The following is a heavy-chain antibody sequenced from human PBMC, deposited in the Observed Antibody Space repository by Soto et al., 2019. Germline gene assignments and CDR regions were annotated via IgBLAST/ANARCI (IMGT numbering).Heavy chain of an antibody. J-gene: IGHJ4*02. V-gene: IGHV4-61*08. D-gene: IGHD1-26*01. CDR3: ARVTVAVPATTHYFDY. CDR1: GVSVNSCDYY. CDR2: FYYSGIT. Sequence: PSEPLSLTCTVSGVSVNSCDYYWSWIRQPPVKGLEWIGYFYYSGITNYNPSLKSRVTISADTSKNQFSLKLRSVTAADAAVYYCARVTVAVPATTHYFDYWGQGTPVNVSS.